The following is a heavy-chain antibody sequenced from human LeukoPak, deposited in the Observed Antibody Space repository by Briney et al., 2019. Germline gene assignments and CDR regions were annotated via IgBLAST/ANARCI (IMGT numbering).Heavy chain of an antibody. Sequence: PSETLSLTCAVYGGSFSGYYWSWIRQPPGKGLEWIGEINHSGSTNYNPSLKSRVTISVDTSKNQFSLKLSSVTAADTAVYYCARDDASGRPFDYWGQGTLVTVSS. V-gene: IGHV4-34*01. CDR1: GGSFSGYY. CDR2: INHSGST. J-gene: IGHJ4*02. CDR3: ARDDASGRPFDY. D-gene: IGHD1-26*01.